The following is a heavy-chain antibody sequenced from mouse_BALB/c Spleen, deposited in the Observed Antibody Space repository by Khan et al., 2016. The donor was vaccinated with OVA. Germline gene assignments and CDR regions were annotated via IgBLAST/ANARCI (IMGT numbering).Heavy chain of an antibody. CDR3: ASGGWDVFAY. CDR1: GYIFTDYV. Sequence: QVQLQQSGPELVKPGASVKMSCKASGYIFTDYVMNWVKQRTGQGLEWIGQIYPGSDSTYYNEKFQDKATLTADRSSSTAYMQLNSLTSEDSAVYFCASGGWDVFAYWGQGTLVTVSA. D-gene: IGHD4-1*01. V-gene: IGHV1-77*01. CDR2: IYPGSDST. J-gene: IGHJ3*01.